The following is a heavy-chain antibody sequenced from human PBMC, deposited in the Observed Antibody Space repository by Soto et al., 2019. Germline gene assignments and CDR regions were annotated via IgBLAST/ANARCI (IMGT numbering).Heavy chain of an antibody. CDR1: GFSFDDYA. CDR2: ISWNSSSI. V-gene: IGHV3-9*01. Sequence: EVQLVESGGGLVQAGRSLRLSCAASGFSFDDYAMHWVRLAPGKGPEWVSGISWNSSSIGYADSVKGRFTISRDNAKNYLYLQMNSLRVEDRAMYYWAKDPQVDCEGGSGSPSWGQATRVTVS. D-gene: IGHD2-15*01. J-gene: IGHJ4*02. CDR3: AKDPQVDCEGGSGSPS.